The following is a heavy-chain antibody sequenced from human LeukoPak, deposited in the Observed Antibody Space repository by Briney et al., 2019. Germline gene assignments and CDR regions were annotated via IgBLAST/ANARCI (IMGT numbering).Heavy chain of an antibody. CDR1: GGSISSSSHY. D-gene: IGHD3-16*02. V-gene: IGHV4-39*01. J-gene: IGHJ4*02. CDR3: ARHSGSYRSRLDY. CDR2: IYSSGST. Sequence: SETLSLTCTVSGGSISSSSHYWGWIRQPPGKGLEWIGSIYSSGSTYYNPSPKSRVTISVDASKNQFSLKLSSVTAADTAVYYCARHSGSYRSRLDYWGQGTLVTVSS.